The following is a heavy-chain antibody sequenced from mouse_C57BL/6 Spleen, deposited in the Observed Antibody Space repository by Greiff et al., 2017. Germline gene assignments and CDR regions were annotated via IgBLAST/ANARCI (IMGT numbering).Heavy chain of an antibody. J-gene: IGHJ2*01. CDR2: IYPGDGDT. V-gene: IGHV1-80*01. Sequence: VKLQQSGAELVKPGASVKISCKASGYAFSSYWMNWVKQRPGKGLEWIGQIYPGDGDTNYNGKFKGKATLTADKSSSTAYMQLSSLTSEDSAVYFCARGDYGSSPFDYWGQGTTLTVSS. D-gene: IGHD1-1*01. CDR1: GYAFSSYW. CDR3: ARGDYGSSPFDY.